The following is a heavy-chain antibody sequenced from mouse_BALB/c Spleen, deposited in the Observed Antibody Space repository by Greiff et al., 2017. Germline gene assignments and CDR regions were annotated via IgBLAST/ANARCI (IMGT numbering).Heavy chain of an antibody. CDR1: GYTFTSYV. CDR3: ARCYYGNYWYFDV. Sequence: EVKLVESGPELVKPGASVKMSCKASGYTFTSYVMHWVKQKPGQGLEWIGYINPYNDGTKYNEKFKGKATLTSDKSSSTAYMELSSLTSEDSAVYYCARCYYGNYWYFDVWGAGTTVTVSS. CDR2: INPYNDGT. J-gene: IGHJ1*01. D-gene: IGHD2-1*01. V-gene: IGHV1-14*01.